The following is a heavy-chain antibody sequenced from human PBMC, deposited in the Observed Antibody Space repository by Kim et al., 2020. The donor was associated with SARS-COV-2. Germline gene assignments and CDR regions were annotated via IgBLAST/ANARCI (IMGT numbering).Heavy chain of an antibody. D-gene: IGHD3-10*01. CDR3: TTVQGYYYGYKSGFDP. Sequence: GGSLRLSCAASGFTFSNAWMSWVRQAPGKGLEWVGRIKSKTDGGTTDYAAPVKGRFTISRDDSKNTLYLQMNSLKTEDTAVYYCTTVQGYYYGYKSGFDPWGQGTLVTVSS. J-gene: IGHJ5*02. CDR1: GFTFSNAW. V-gene: IGHV3-15*01. CDR2: IKSKTDGGTT.